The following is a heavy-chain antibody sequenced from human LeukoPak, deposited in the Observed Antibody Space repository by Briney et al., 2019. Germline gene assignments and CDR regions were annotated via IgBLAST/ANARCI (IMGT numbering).Heavy chain of an antibody. J-gene: IGHJ5*02. D-gene: IGHD3-10*01. Sequence: SETLSLTCTVSGGSISSGGYYWSWIRQHPGKGLEWIGYIYYSGDTYYNPSLKSRVTISVDTSKNQFSLKLSSVTAADTAVYYCARRRFGELQFTWFDPWGQGTLVTVSS. CDR2: IYYSGDT. V-gene: IGHV4-31*03. CDR3: ARRRFGELQFTWFDP. CDR1: GGSISSGGYY.